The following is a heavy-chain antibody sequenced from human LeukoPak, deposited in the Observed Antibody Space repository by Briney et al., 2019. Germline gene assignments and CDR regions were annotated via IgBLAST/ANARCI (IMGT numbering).Heavy chain of an antibody. CDR2: ISSSSSYI. Sequence: KTGGSLRLSCAASGFTFSSYSMNWVRQAPGKGLEWVSSISSSSSYIYYADSLKGRFTISRDNAKNSLYLQMNSLRAEDTAVYYCAPGAGENWFDPWGQGTLVPSP. V-gene: IGHV3-21*01. J-gene: IGHJ5*02. CDR3: APGAGENWFDP. D-gene: IGHD3-16*01. CDR1: GFTFSSYS.